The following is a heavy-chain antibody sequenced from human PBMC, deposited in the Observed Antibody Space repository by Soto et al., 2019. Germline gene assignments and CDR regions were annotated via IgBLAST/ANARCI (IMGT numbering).Heavy chain of an antibody. J-gene: IGHJ5*02. Sequence: QVQLVESGGGVVQPGRSLRLSCAASGFTFSSYAMHWVRQAPGKGLEWVAVISYDGSNKYYADSVKGRFTISRDNSTNKLYLQMNSLRAEDTAVYYCARPLPLGYCSGGSCYLAGWFDPWGQGTLVTVSS. V-gene: IGHV3-30-3*01. CDR2: ISYDGSNK. CDR3: ARPLPLGYCSGGSCYLAGWFDP. D-gene: IGHD2-15*01. CDR1: GFTFSSYA.